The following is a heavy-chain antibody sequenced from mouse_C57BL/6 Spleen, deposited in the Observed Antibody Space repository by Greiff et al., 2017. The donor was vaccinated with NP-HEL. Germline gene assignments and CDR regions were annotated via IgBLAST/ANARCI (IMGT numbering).Heavy chain of an antibody. J-gene: IGHJ1*03. D-gene: IGHD2-2*01. CDR3: ARDGYDDWYFDV. V-gene: IGHV1-53*01. CDR1: GYTFTSYW. CDR2: INPSNGGT. Sequence: QVKLQQPGTELVKPGASVKLSCKASGYTFTSYWMHWVKQRPGQGLEWIGNINPSNGGTNYNEKFKSKATLTVDKSSSTAYMQLSSLTSEDSAVYYCARDGYDDWYFDVWGTGTTVTVSS.